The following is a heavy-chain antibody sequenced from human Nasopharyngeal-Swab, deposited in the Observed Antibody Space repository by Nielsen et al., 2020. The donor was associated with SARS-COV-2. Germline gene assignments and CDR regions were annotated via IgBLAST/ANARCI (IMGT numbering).Heavy chain of an antibody. D-gene: IGHD6-19*01. CDR1: GFTFDDYA. CDR3: ASVAGTDY. Sequence: GESLKISCAASGFTFDDYAMSWVRQAPGKGLEWVSAISGSGGSTYYADSVKGRFTISRDNSKNTLYLQMNSLRAEDTAVYYCASVAGTDYWGQGTLVTVSS. CDR2: ISGSGGST. J-gene: IGHJ4*02. V-gene: IGHV3-23*01.